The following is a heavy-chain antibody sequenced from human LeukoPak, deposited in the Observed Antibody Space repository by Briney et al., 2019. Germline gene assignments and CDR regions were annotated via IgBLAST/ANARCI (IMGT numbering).Heavy chain of an antibody. Sequence: PGGSLRLSCAASGFTFSSCAMTWVRQAPGKRLEWVSSISGSGATTYYADSVKGRFTISRYNSNNTVYLQMNSLRAEDTAVYYCAKGQSRVAASDPFDLWGQGMQVGVSS. CDR2: ISGSGATT. V-gene: IGHV3-23*01. CDR1: GFTFSSCA. J-gene: IGHJ4*02. CDR3: AKGQSRVAASDPFDL. D-gene: IGHD6-13*01.